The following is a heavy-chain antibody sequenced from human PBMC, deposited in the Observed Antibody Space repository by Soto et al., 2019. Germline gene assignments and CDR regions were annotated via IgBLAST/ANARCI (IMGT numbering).Heavy chain of an antibody. V-gene: IGHV3-30*18. Sequence: WGSLRLSCEVSGFTFSAYGMHWVRQAPGKGLERVAAILHDGTNKNYGDPVKGRFTISRDNSQKTLYLQMNSLRPEDTALYYCAKDEYYDSRSGYYIFDSWGQGTLVTVSS. CDR2: ILHDGTNK. CDR1: GFTFSAYG. D-gene: IGHD3-3*01. J-gene: IGHJ4*02. CDR3: AKDEYYDSRSGYYIFDS.